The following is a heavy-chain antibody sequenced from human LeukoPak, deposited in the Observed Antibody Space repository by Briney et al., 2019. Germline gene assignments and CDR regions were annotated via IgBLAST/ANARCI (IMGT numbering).Heavy chain of an antibody. CDR1: GGTFRTFA. J-gene: IGHJ5*02. Sequence: SVKVSCKASGGTFRTFAISWVRQAPGQGLEWMGGIIPIFGIPDSAQKFQGRLTITADESTTTAYMELSSLRSEDTAVYYCATVRHYDRSGYYGSRNRFDPWGQGTLVTVSS. V-gene: IGHV1-69*13. CDR2: IIPIFGIP. CDR3: ATVRHYDRSGYYGSRNRFDP. D-gene: IGHD3-22*01.